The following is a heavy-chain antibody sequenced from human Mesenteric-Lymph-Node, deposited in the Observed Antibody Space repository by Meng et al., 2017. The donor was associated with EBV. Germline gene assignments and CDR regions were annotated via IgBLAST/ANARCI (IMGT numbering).Heavy chain of an antibody. CDR3: ARGGGVLTPLDY. CDR2: INHIGGT. D-gene: IGHD4-23*01. J-gene: IGHJ4*02. CDR1: VDSFSGSF. V-gene: IGHV4-34*02. Sequence: QCGEGLLKPSDTLSSTCAVYVDSFSGSFWSWIRQPLGKGLEWIGEINHIGGTNYNPSLESRVTISVDASKNQFSLKLRSVTAADTAVYYCARGGGVLTPLDYWGQGGLVTVSS.